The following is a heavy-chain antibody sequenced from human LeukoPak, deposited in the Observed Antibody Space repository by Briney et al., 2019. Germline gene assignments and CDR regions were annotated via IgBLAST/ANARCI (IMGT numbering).Heavy chain of an antibody. Sequence: SETLSLTCTVSGGSVSSGSSYWSWIRQPPGKGLEWIAFIYYSGSTNYNPSLKSRVTISVDTSKNQFSLKLSSVTAADTAVYYCARGESYSSGWYVGYYFDYWGQGTLVTVSS. CDR1: GGSVSSGSSY. V-gene: IGHV4-61*01. CDR2: IYYSGST. J-gene: IGHJ4*02. CDR3: ARGESYSSGWYVGYYFDY. D-gene: IGHD6-19*01.